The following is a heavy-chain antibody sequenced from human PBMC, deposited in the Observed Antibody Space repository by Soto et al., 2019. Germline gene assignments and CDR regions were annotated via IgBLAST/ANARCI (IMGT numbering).Heavy chain of an antibody. CDR3: AKEPVRSMTTVTTHWFDP. CDR2: ISYDGSNK. V-gene: IGHV3-30*18. J-gene: IGHJ5*02. D-gene: IGHD4-4*01. CDR1: GFTFSSYG. Sequence: GSLRLSCAASGFTFSSYGMHWVRQAPGKGLEWVAVISYDGSNKYYADSVKGRFTISRDNSKNTLYLQMNSLRAEDTAVYYCAKEPVRSMTTVTTHWFDPWGQGTLVTVSS.